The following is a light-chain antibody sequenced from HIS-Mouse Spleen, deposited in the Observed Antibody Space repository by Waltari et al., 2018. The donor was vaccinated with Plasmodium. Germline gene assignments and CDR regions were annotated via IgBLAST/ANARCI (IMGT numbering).Light chain of an antibody. J-gene: IGLJ2*01. CDR3: QVWDSSTVV. V-gene: IGLV3-9*01. Sequence: SYELTQPLSVSVALGQTASITCGGNQLGSKTGHWYQQKPGQAPVLVIYRDSNRPSGIPERFSGSNSGNTATLTISRAQAGDEADYYCQVWDSSTVVFGGGTKLTVL. CDR2: RDS. CDR1: QLGSKT.